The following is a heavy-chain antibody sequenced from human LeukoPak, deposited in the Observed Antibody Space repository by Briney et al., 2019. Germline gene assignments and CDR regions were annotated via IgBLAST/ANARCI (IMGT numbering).Heavy chain of an antibody. CDR1: GFTFSNYW. V-gene: IGHV3-7*01. Sequence: PGGSLRLSCAASGFTFSNYWMSWVRQAPGKGLEWVANINQDGSEKYYVDSAKGRFTISRDNAKNALYLQMNSLRAEDTAVYYCATPPTGDDAFDIWGQGTMVTVSS. D-gene: IGHD4-4*01. CDR2: INQDGSEK. CDR3: ATPPTGDDAFDI. J-gene: IGHJ3*02.